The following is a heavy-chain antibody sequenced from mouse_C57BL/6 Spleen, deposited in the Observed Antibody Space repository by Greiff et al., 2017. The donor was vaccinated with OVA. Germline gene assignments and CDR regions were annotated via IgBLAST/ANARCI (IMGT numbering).Heavy chain of an antibody. CDR2: ISSGSSTI. V-gene: IGHV5-17*01. CDR3: ARGGYYHAMDY. CDR1: GFTFSDYG. D-gene: IGHD2-2*01. J-gene: IGHJ4*01. Sequence: EVKVVESGGGLVKPGGSLKLSCAASGFTFSDYGMHWFRQAPEKGLEWVAYISSGSSTIYYADTVKGRFTISRDNAKNTLFLQMTSLRSEDTAMYYCARGGYYHAMDYWGQGTSVTVSS.